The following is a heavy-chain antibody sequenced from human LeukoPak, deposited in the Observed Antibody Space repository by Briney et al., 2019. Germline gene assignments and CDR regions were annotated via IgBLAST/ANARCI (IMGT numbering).Heavy chain of an antibody. CDR2: IYHSGST. Sequence: SETLSLTCTVSGGSISSYYWSWIRQPPGKGLEWIGYIYHSGSTNYNPSLKSRVTVSVDTSKNQFSLKLSSVTAADTAVYYCASSQQLVHDAFDYWGQGTLVTVSS. D-gene: IGHD6-13*01. J-gene: IGHJ4*02. CDR3: ASSQQLVHDAFDY. CDR1: GGSISSYY. V-gene: IGHV4-59*01.